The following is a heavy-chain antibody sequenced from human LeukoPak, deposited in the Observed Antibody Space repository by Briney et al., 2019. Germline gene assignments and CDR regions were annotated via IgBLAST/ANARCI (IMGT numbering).Heavy chain of an antibody. D-gene: IGHD3-3*01. CDR2: IYSDNT. J-gene: IGHJ4*02. CDR1: GFTVSSNS. V-gene: IGHV3-66*03. CDR3: ARGAFWSGYSFDY. Sequence: PGGSLRLSCTVSGFTVSSNSMSWVRQAPGKGLEWVSFIYSDNTHYSDSVKGRFTISRDNSKNTLYLQMNSLRAEDTAVYYCARGAFWSGYSFDYWGQGTLVTVSS.